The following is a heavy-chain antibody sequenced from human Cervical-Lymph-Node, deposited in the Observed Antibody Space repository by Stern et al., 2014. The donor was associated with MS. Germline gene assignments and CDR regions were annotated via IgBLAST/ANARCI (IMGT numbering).Heavy chain of an antibody. CDR1: GYTFTSYA. J-gene: IGHJ4*02. CDR3: ARLSSGVYSSNWGSDY. D-gene: IGHD6-13*01. Sequence: MQLVESGSELKKPGASVKVSCKASGYTFTSYAMNWVRQAPGQGLEWMGWINTNTGNPTYAQGFTGRFVISLDTSVNTAYLQISSLKAEDTAVYYCARLSSGVYSSNWGSDYWGQGTLVTVSS. V-gene: IGHV7-4-1*02. CDR2: INTNTGNP.